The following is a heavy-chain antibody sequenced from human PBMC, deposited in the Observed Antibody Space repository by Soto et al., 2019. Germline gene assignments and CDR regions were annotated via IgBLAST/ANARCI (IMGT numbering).Heavy chain of an antibody. CDR3: ERGRVCGY. CDR2: INHSGST. V-gene: IGHV4-34*01. Sequence: QVQLQQWGAGLLKPSETLSLTCAVYGGSFSGYYWSWIRQPPGKGLEWIGEINHSGSTNSNPSLSSRVTISVDTAKNQCSLKLSSVTAAVSAVYYWERGRVCGYWGQGTLVTVSS. D-gene: IGHD3-16*01. CDR1: GGSFSGYY. J-gene: IGHJ4*02.